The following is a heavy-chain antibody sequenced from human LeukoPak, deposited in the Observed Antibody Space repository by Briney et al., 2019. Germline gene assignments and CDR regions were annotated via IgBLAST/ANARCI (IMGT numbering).Heavy chain of an antibody. CDR3: ARGRVINYYYYGMDV. V-gene: IGHV1-18*01. J-gene: IGHJ6*02. CDR2: ISAYNGNT. CDR1: GHTFTSYG. Sequence: GASVKVSCKASGHTFTSYGISWVRQAPGQGLEWMGWISAYNGNTNYAQKLQGRVTMTTDTSTSTAYMEVRSLRSYDTAVYYCARGRVINYYYYGMDVWGQGTTVTVSS. D-gene: IGHD2-21*01.